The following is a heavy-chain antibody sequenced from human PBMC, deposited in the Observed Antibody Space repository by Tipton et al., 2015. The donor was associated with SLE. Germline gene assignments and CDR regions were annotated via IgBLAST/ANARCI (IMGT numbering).Heavy chain of an antibody. D-gene: IGHD6-6*01. CDR1: GFTFSSYW. J-gene: IGHJ4*02. CDR2: IKQDGSEE. V-gene: IGHV3-7*01. CDR3: AREYSSYAPSDFDY. Sequence: SLRLSCAASGFTFSSYWMSWVRQAPGKGLEWVANIKQDGSEEYYVDSVKGRFTISRDNAKNSVYLQMNSLRDEDTAVYYCAREYSSYAPSDFDYWGQGALVTVSS.